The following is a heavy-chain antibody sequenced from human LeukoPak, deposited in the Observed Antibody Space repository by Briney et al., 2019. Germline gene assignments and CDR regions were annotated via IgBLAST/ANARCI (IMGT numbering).Heavy chain of an antibody. V-gene: IGHV3-64D*06. CDR2: ISSDGGST. CDR3: AKHLASRPTTVTDS. J-gene: IGHJ5*02. D-gene: IGHD4-17*01. CDR1: GFTFSNYA. Sequence: GGSLRLSCSASGFTFSNYAMHWVRQAPGKGLEYVSAISSDGGSTYYADSVKGRFTISRDNSKSTLYLQMSSLRAEDTAVYYCAKHLASRPTTVTDSWGQGTLVTVSS.